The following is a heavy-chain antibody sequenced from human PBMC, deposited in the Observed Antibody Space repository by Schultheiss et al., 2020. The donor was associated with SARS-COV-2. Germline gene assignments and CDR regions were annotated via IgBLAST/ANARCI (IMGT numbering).Heavy chain of an antibody. Sequence: SQTLSLTCAVYGGSFSGSYWSWIRQPPGKGLEWIGEITHSGSTKFNPSLKSRVTISVDTSKNQFSLKLSSVTAADTAVYYCARGRYYYDSSGRYWYFDLWGRGTLVTVSS. J-gene: IGHJ2*01. CDR3: ARGRYYYDSSGRYWYFDL. CDR1: GGSFSGSY. D-gene: IGHD3-22*01. CDR2: ITHSGST. V-gene: IGHV4-34*01.